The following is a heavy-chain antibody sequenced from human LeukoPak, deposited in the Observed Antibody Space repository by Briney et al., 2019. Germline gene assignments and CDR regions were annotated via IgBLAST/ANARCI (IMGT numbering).Heavy chain of an antibody. J-gene: IGHJ4*02. D-gene: IGHD3-10*01. V-gene: IGHV3-64*01. Sequence: GGSLRLSCAASRFTFSSYAMHWVRQAPGKGLEYVSAISSNGGSTYYANSLKGRFTISRHYSKNTLYPQMGSLRAEDMAVYYCARDSAYYYGSGSYVPFDYWGQGTLVTVSS. CDR2: ISSNGGST. CDR3: ARDSAYYYGSGSYVPFDY. CDR1: RFTFSSYA.